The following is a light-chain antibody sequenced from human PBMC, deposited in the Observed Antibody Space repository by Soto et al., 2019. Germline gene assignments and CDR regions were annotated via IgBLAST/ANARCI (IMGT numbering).Light chain of an antibody. Sequence: QSVLTQPASVSGSPGQSITISCTGSTSDVGAYNYVSWYKHHPGQAPQLMIYEVSNRPSGVSNRFSGSKSGNTASLTISGLQAEDEADYYCSSFTSTSTLVFGTGTKVTVL. CDR1: TSDVGAYNY. J-gene: IGLJ1*01. CDR3: SSFTSTSTLV. V-gene: IGLV2-14*01. CDR2: EVS.